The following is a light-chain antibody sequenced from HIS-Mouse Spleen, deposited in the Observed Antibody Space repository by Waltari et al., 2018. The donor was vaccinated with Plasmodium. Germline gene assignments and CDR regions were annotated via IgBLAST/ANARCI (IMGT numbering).Light chain of an antibody. CDR1: KLGDKY. Sequence: SYELTQPPSVSVSPGQTASITCYGDKLGDKYACWYQQKPGQSPVLVIYQDSKRPSGIPERFAGSNAGNTATLTISGTQAMDGADYYCQAWDSSTAVFGGGTKLTVL. V-gene: IGLV3-1*01. CDR2: QDS. J-gene: IGLJ2*01. CDR3: QAWDSSTAV.